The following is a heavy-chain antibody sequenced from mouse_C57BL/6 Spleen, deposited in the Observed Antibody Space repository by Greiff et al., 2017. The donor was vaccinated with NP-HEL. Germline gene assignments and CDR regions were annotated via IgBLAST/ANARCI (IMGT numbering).Heavy chain of an antibody. D-gene: IGHD2-4*01. V-gene: IGHV5-6*01. Sequence: EVKVVESGGDLVKPGGSLKLSCAASGFTFSSYGMSWVRQTPDKRLEWVATISGGGSYTYYPDSVKGRFTISRDNAKNTLYLQMSSLKSEDTAMYDCARYLYDYEGGYAMDYWGQGTSVTVSS. CDR3: ARYLYDYEGGYAMDY. CDR2: ISGGGSYT. CDR1: GFTFSSYG. J-gene: IGHJ4*01.